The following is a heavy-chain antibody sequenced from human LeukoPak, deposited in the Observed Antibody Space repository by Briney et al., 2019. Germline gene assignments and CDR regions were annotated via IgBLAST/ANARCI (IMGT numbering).Heavy chain of an antibody. D-gene: IGHD3-3*01. V-gene: IGHV3-21*01. CDR1: GITFNTYT. CDR3: VVTIFGVVS. CDR2: ITGGSDYI. J-gene: IGHJ4*02. Sequence: GGSLRLSCAASGITFNTYTMNWVRQAPGKGLEWVSSITGGSDYIYYADSVKGRFTISRDNAKQSLFLQMNSLRAEDTAMYYCVVTIFGVVSWGQGTLVTVSS.